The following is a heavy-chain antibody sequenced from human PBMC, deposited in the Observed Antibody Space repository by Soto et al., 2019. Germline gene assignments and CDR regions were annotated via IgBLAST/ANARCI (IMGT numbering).Heavy chain of an antibody. Sequence: GGSLRLSCAASGFTFSSYAMHWVRQAPGKGLEWVAVISYDGSNKYYADSVKGRFTISRDNSKNTLYLQMNSLRAEDTAVYYCARAQRITMIVVVTSPFDYWGQGTLVTVSS. CDR2: ISYDGSNK. J-gene: IGHJ4*02. V-gene: IGHV3-30-3*01. D-gene: IGHD3-22*01. CDR1: GFTFSSYA. CDR3: ARAQRITMIVVVTSPFDY.